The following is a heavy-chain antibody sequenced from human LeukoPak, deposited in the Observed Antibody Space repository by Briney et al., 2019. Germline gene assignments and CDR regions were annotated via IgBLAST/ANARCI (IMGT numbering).Heavy chain of an antibody. CDR2: IYYSGST. V-gene: IGHV4-59*01. D-gene: IGHD2-8*01. J-gene: IGHJ4*02. CDR3: ARDSGQLMGIFDY. CDR1: GGSISSYY. Sequence: ASETLSLTCTVSGGSISSYYWSWIRQPPGKGLEWIGYIYYSGSTNYNPSLKSRVTISVDTSKNQFSLKLSSVTAADTAVYYCARDSGQLMGIFDYWGQGTLVTVSS.